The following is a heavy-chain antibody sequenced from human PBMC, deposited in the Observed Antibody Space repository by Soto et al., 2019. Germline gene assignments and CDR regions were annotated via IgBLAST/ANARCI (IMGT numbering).Heavy chain of an antibody. J-gene: IGHJ4*02. CDR1: GGTFSSYA. V-gene: IGHV1-69*13. CDR3: ARGHVVGATSRFDY. Sequence: GASVKVSCKASGGTFSSYAISWVRQAPGQGLEWMGGIIPIFGTANYAQKFQGRVTITADESTSTAYMELSSLRSEDTAVYYCARGHVVGATSRFDYWGQGTLVTVSS. CDR2: IIPIFGTA. D-gene: IGHD1-26*01.